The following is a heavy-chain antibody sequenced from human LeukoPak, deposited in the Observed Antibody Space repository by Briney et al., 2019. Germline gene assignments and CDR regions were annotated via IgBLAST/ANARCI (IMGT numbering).Heavy chain of an antibody. D-gene: IGHD4-17*01. V-gene: IGHV3-72*01. CDR1: GVTLSDHH. Sequence: GGSLRLSCAASGVTLSDHHMDWVRQPPGKGLEWIGRSRNKAHSYTTEYAASVKGRFAISRDDSNNSLYLQMNSLNPEDTAVYYCARVRYGGYDFDQWGQGTLVTVSS. CDR3: ARVRYGGYDFDQ. CDR2: SRNKAHSYTT. J-gene: IGHJ4*02.